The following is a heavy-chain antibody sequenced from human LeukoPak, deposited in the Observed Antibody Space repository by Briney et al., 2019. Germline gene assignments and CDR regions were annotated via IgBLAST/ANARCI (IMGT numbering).Heavy chain of an antibody. Sequence: GESLKISCKGSGYSFTCYWIGWVRQMPGKGLEWMGIIYPGDSDTRYSPSFQGQVTISADKSISTAYLQWSSLKASDTAMYYCATSTYYYYYGMDVWGQGTTVTVSS. CDR3: ATSTYYYYYGMDV. J-gene: IGHJ6*02. V-gene: IGHV5-51*01. CDR2: IYPGDSDT. CDR1: GYSFTCYW.